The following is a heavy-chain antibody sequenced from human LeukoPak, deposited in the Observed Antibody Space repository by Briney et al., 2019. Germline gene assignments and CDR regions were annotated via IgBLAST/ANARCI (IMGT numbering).Heavy chain of an antibody. V-gene: IGHV3-7*01. CDR1: GFTFSSHW. CDR3: ARDSEYSSSFAFDI. CDR2: INQDGSER. Sequence: GGSLRLSCAASGFTFSSHWMTWVRQAPGKGLGWVANINQDGSERYYVDSVKGRFTISRDNAKNSLYLQMNSLRAEDTAVYYCARDSEYSSSFAFDIWGQGTMVTVSS. D-gene: IGHD6-13*01. J-gene: IGHJ3*02.